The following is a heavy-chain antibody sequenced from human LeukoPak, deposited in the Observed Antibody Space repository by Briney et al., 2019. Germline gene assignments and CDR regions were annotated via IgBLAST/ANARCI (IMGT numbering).Heavy chain of an antibody. CDR1: GVTFISFT. V-gene: IGHV3-30*14. Sequence: AGGSLRLSCETSGVTFISFTIHWVRPAPGKGLEWGAVMSNDGRSKYYADSVKGRFTISRDNSKNTLFLHMNSLRAEDTAVYYCAREGPGGSNSGWAPWGQGTLVTVSS. CDR3: AREGPGGSNSGWAP. J-gene: IGHJ5*02. CDR2: MSNDGRSK. D-gene: IGHD6-19*01.